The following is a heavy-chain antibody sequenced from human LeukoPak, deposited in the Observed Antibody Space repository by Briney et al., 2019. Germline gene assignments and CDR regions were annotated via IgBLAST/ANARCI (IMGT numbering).Heavy chain of an antibody. Sequence: PGGSLRLSCAASGFTVSSNYMSWVRQAPGRGLDWVSDISGSGDNTNYADSVKGRFTISRDNSKNTLHLQMNSLRAEDTAVYYCAKAGGVYQLLSKYYFDYWGQGTLVTVSS. J-gene: IGHJ4*02. D-gene: IGHD2-2*01. CDR2: ISGSGDNT. CDR3: AKAGGVYQLLSKYYFDY. V-gene: IGHV3-23*01. CDR1: GFTVSSNY.